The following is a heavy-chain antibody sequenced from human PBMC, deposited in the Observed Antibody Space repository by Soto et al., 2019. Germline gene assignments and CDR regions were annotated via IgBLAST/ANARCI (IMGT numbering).Heavy chain of an antibody. CDR3: ARRSTVTYDY. Sequence: ETLSLTCTVSGGSLTSNSYYWGWIRQPPGKGLEWIGSFYYSQCTYFNPSLKSRVTISVETSKNQYSLKLSAVTAADTAVYYCARRSTVTYDYWGQGILVTVAS. CDR2: FYYSQCT. J-gene: IGHJ4*02. D-gene: IGHD4-17*01. V-gene: IGHV4-39*01. CDR1: GGSLTSNSYY.